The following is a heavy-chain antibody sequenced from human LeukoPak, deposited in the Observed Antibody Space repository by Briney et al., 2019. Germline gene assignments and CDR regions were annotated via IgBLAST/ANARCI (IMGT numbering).Heavy chain of an antibody. D-gene: IGHD3-10*01. CDR3: ARDWGYYGSGSYYED. CDR1: GFTVSSNC. CDR2: IYSGGST. J-gene: IGHJ4*02. V-gene: IGHV3-53*01. Sequence: PGGSLRLSCAASGFTVSSNCMSWVRQAPGKGLEWVSVIYSGGSTYYADSVKGRFTISRDNSKNTLYLQMNSLRAEDTAVYYCARDWGYYGSGSYYEDWGQGTLVTVSS.